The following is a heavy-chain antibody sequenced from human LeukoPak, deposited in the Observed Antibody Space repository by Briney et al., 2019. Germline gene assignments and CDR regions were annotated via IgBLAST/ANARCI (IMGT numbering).Heavy chain of an antibody. V-gene: IGHV1-2*02. CDR3: ARGGGRYSVDY. D-gene: IGHD1-26*01. CDR2: ISPNSGGT. J-gene: IGHJ4*02. CDR1: GYTFIDYY. Sequence: ASVKVSCKASGYTFIDYYMHWVRQAPGQGLEWIGWISPNSGGTKYVQKFQGRVTVTRDTSITTVYMELSGLSFDDTAVYYCARGGGRYSVDYWGQGTLVTVSS.